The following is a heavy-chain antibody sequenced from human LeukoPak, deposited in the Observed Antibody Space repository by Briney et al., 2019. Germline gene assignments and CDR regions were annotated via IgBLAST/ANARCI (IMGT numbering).Heavy chain of an antibody. D-gene: IGHD3-16*01. Sequence: GGSLRLSCAASGFTVSSNYMSWVRQAPGKGLEWDSAISGSGGSTYYADSVKGRFTISRDNSKNTLYLQMNSLRAEDTAVYYCAKDPGFMTYDYWGQGTLVTVSS. CDR3: AKDPGFMTYDY. V-gene: IGHV3-23*01. CDR1: GFTVSSNY. CDR2: ISGSGGST. J-gene: IGHJ4*02.